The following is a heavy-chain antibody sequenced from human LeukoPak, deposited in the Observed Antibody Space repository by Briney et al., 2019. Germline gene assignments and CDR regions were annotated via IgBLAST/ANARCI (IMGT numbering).Heavy chain of an antibody. V-gene: IGHV1-69*06. Sequence: SVKVSCKASGGTFSSYAISWVRQAPGQGLEWMGRIIPIFGTANYAQKFQDRVTITADKSTSTAYMELSSLRSEDTAVYYCGSGSYYEGFDYWGQGTLVTVSS. D-gene: IGHD3-10*01. CDR3: GSGSYYEGFDY. CDR1: GGTFSSYA. J-gene: IGHJ4*02. CDR2: IIPIFGTA.